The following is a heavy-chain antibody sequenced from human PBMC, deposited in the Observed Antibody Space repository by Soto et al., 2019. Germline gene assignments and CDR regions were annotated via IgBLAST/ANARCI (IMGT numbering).Heavy chain of an antibody. CDR2: MYHSGST. V-gene: IGHV4-31*03. CDR1: GGSVNSGGYY. Sequence: PSETLSLTCSVSGGSVNSGGYYWGCFRQHPGKGLEWIAYMYHSGSTYFNPSLRSRVAISVDTSKNQVSLILRSVTAADTAVYYCARVRGFAREFDYWGQGMLVTVSS. CDR3: ARVRGFAREFDY. J-gene: IGHJ4*02.